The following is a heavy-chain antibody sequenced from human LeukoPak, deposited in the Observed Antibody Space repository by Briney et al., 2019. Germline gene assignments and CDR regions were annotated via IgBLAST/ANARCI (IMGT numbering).Heavy chain of an antibody. CDR1: GGSIGSGGYY. D-gene: IGHD6-13*01. J-gene: IGHJ4*02. CDR3: ARGRSAAGNFDY. V-gene: IGHV4-31*11. Sequence: SQTLSLTCAVSGGSIGSGGYYWSWIRHQPGKGLEWIGYIYSSGSTDYNPSLKSRLAISVDTPKNPFSLKVTSVTAADTAVYYCARGRSAAGNFDYWGQGTLVTVSS. CDR2: IYSSGST.